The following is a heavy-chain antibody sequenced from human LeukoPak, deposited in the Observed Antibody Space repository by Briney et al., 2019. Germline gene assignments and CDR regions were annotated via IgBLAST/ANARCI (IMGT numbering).Heavy chain of an antibody. CDR1: GFTFSTYA. V-gene: IGHV3-23*01. Sequence: PGGSLRLSCAASGFTFSTYAMSWVRQAPGKGLEWVSSISGSDRNTYYADSVKGRFAISRDNSKNTLYLQMNSLRVEDTAVYYCAKGVFGDYGGLDYWGRGTVVSVSS. D-gene: IGHD4-23*01. J-gene: IGHJ4*02. CDR2: ISGSDRNT. CDR3: AKGVFGDYGGLDY.